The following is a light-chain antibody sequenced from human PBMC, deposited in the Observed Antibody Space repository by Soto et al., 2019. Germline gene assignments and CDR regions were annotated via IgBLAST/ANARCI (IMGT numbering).Light chain of an antibody. CDR2: GTS. CDR1: QDVSSSY. Sequence: EIVLTQSPGTLSLSPGERATLSCRASQDVSSSYLAWYQQKLGQAPRLLMYGTSNRATGIPDRVSGSGSGTDFTLTISRLEAEDFAVYYCQQYDTSPRTFGQGTKVDIK. V-gene: IGKV3-20*01. CDR3: QQYDTSPRT. J-gene: IGKJ2*01.